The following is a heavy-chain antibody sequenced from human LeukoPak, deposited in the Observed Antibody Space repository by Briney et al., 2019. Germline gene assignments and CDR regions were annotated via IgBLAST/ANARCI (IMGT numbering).Heavy chain of an antibody. J-gene: IGHJ6*03. CDR2: ISTNTGNP. V-gene: IGHV7-4-1*02. CDR1: GYTFTSYA. Sequence: ASVKVSCKSSGYTFTSYAMNWVRQAPGQGLEWMGWISTNTGNPTYAQGFTGRFVFSLDTSVSTAYLQISSLKAEDTAVYYCARRSVAATPRDIVYQYSYMDVWGKETTVTVSS. D-gene: IGHD2-15*01. CDR3: ARRSVAATPRDIVYQYSYMDV.